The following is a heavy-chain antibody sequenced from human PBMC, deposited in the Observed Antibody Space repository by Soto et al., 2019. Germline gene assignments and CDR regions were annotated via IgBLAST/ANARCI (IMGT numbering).Heavy chain of an antibody. CDR1: GFTFSSYG. CDR3: ARDGVVVPAALSSGYSYGLYSGYFDY. J-gene: IGHJ4*02. CDR2: IWYDGSNK. D-gene: IGHD2-2*01. V-gene: IGHV3-33*01. Sequence: QVQLVESGGGVVQPGRSLRLSCAASGFTFSSYGMHWVRQAPGKGLEWVAVIWYDGSNKYYADSVKGRFTISRDNSKNTLYLQMNSLRAEDTAVYYCARDGVVVPAALSSGYSYGLYSGYFDYWGQGTLVTVSS.